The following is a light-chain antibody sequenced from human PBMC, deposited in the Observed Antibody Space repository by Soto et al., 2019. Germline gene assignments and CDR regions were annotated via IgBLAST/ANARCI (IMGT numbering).Light chain of an antibody. CDR3: RQHNSYPQT. CDR1: QGIRDA. J-gene: IGKJ1*01. CDR2: AAS. V-gene: IGKV1-17*01. Sequence: DIQMTQSPSSLSASVGDRVTITCRASQGIRDALGWYQQKPGKAPKRLIYAASSLQSGVPSRFSGSVSGTEFTLTISSLQPEDFATYYCRQHNSYPQTFGQGTKVEIK.